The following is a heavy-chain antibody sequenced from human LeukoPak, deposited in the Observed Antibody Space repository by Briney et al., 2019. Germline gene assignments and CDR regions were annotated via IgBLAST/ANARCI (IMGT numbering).Heavy chain of an antibody. CDR2: ISSSSSTI. CDR3: ARDRSQFGQQLVLLGY. D-gene: IGHD6-13*01. V-gene: IGHV3-48*01. Sequence: GGSLRLSCAASGFTFSSYSMNWVRQAPGKGLEWVSYISSSSSTIYYADSVKGRFTISRDNAKNSLYLQMNSLRAEDTAVYYCARDRSQFGQQLVLLGYWGQGTLVTVSS. J-gene: IGHJ4*02. CDR1: GFTFSSYS.